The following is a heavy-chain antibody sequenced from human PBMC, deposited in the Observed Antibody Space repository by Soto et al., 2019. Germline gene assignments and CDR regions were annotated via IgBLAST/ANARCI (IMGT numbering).Heavy chain of an antibody. J-gene: IGHJ5*02. D-gene: IGHD2-2*01. V-gene: IGHV1-69*13. CDR2: IIPIFGTA. Sequence: SVKVSCKASGGTFSSYAISWVRQAPGQGLEWMGGIIPIFGTANYAQKFQGRVTITADESTSTAYMELRSLRSDDTAVYYCATSEVPASMGGWFATWGQGTLVTVSS. CDR1: GGTFSSYA. CDR3: ATSEVPASMGGWFAT.